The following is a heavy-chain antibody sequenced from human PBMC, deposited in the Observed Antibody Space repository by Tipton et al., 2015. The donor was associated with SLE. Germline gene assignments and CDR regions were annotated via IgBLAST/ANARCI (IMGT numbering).Heavy chain of an antibody. CDR1: GGSISSYY. V-gene: IGHV4-59*12. J-gene: IGHJ1*01. D-gene: IGHD1-26*01. Sequence: TPSLTCTVSGGSISSYYWTWIRQPPGKGLEWIGYIYYSGSTNYNPSLKSRVTISVDTSKNQFSLQLNSVTPEDTAVYYCARGRATEVGYFQHWGQGTLVT. CDR2: IYYSGST. CDR3: ARGRATEVGYFQH.